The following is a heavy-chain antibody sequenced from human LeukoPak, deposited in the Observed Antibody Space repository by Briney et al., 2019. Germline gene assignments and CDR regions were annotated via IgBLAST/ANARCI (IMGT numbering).Heavy chain of an antibody. V-gene: IGHV4-34*01. CDR1: GGSFSGYY. Sequence: SETLSLICAVYGGSFSGYYWSWIRQPPGKGLEWIGEINHSGSTNYNPSLKSRVTISVDTSKNQFSLKLSSVTAADTAVYYCARVYYDILTGFYFDYWGQGTLVTVSS. J-gene: IGHJ4*02. CDR3: ARVYYDILTGFYFDY. D-gene: IGHD3-9*01. CDR2: INHSGST.